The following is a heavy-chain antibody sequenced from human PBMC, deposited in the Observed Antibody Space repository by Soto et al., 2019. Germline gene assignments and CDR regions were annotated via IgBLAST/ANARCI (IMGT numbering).Heavy chain of an antibody. J-gene: IGHJ6*02. Sequence: SETLSLTCTVSGGSISSGTSYWSWIRQRPGKGLEWIGYIFYSGNSYYTPSLKGRVTMSVDTSKNHFSLKLSSVTAADTAVYYCARRHFDLNAIDVWGQGATVTVSS. CDR1: GGSISSGTSY. D-gene: IGHD3-3*02. CDR2: IFYSGNS. CDR3: ARRHFDLNAIDV. V-gene: IGHV4-39*02.